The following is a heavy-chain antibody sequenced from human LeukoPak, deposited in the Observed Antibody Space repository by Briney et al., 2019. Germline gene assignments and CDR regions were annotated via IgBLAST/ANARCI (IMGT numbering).Heavy chain of an antibody. V-gene: IGHV3-23*01. J-gene: IGHJ4*02. D-gene: IGHD2-2*02. CDR1: GFTFSNYG. Sequence: TGGSLRLSCAASGFTFSNYGMSWVRQAPGKGLEWVSTISGSGSATYNAGSVKGRFTTSRDNPNNTLYLQMNSLRAEDTAVYYCAKTEAPAAIRAGSDYWGQGTLVTVSS. CDR3: AKTEAPAAIRAGSDY. CDR2: ISGSGSAT.